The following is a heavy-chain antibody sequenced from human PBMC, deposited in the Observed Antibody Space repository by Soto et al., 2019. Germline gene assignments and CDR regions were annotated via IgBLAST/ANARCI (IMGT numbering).Heavy chain of an antibody. J-gene: IGHJ4*02. D-gene: IGHD2-21*02. CDR1: GYTFTGYY. CDR2: INPNSGGT. Sequence: ASVKVSCKASGYTFTGYYMHWVRQAPGQGLEWMGWINPNSGGTNYAQKFQGWVTMTRDTSISTAYMELSRLRSDDTAVYYCARGGGIVVVTAPYDHSGQGTLVTVSS. CDR3: ARGGGIVVVTAPYDH. V-gene: IGHV1-2*04.